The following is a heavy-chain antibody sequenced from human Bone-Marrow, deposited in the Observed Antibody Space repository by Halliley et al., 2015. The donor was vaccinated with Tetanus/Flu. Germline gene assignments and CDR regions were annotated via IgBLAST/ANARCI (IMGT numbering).Heavy chain of an antibody. V-gene: IGHV4-59*01. CDR2: IYDRGST. Sequence: WIGYIYDRGSTNCNPSLKSRVTISLDTSKNQFSLMLSSVTVADTAVYYCASLGDGGSYPFDSWGQGTLVTVSS. CDR3: ASLGDGGSYPFDS. D-gene: IGHD1-26*01. J-gene: IGHJ4*02.